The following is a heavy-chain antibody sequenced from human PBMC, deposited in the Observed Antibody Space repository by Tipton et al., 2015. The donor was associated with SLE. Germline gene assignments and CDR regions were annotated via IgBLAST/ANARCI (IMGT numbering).Heavy chain of an antibody. CDR1: GESFSGYY. V-gene: IGHV4-34*01. Sequence: TLSLTCAVYGESFSGYYWTWIRQPPGKGLEWIGEVDPSGSTNYNPSLRSRVTISIDTSKNQFSLRLKSVTAADMAVYYCARGRGSSSSGHYWGQGTLVTVSS. D-gene: IGHD6-6*01. CDR2: VDPSGST. J-gene: IGHJ4*02. CDR3: ARGRGSSSSGHY.